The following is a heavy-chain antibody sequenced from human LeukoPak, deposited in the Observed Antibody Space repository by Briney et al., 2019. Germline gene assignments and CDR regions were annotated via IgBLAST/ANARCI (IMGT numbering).Heavy chain of an antibody. CDR3: AKGSTYYYDSSGQYYFDY. Sequence: GGSLRLSCAASGFTFSSYAMSWGRQAPGKGLDWGSAISGSGGSTYYADSAKGRFTISRDNSKNTLYLQMNSLRAEDTAVYYCAKGSTYYYDSSGQYYFDYWGQGTLVTVSS. D-gene: IGHD3-22*01. CDR2: ISGSGGST. CDR1: GFTFSSYA. V-gene: IGHV3-23*01. J-gene: IGHJ4*02.